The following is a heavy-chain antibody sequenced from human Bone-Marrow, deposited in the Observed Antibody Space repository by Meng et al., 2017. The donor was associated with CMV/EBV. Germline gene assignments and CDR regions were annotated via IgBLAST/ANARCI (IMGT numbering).Heavy chain of an antibody. V-gene: IGHV1-69*05. CDR1: GGTFSSYA. J-gene: IGHJ4*02. CDR2: IIPIFGTA. Sequence: SVKVSCKASGGTFSSYAISWVRQAPGQGLEWMGGIIPIFGTANYAQKFQGRVTITTDESTSTAYMELSSLRSEDTAVYYCAAPDLDHCSSTSCYLDYWGQGPLVTFSS. CDR3: AAPDLDHCSSTSCYLDY. D-gene: IGHD2-2*01.